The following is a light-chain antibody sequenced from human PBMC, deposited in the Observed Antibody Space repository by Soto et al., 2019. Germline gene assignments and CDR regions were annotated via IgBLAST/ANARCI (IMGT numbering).Light chain of an antibody. J-gene: IGKJ5*01. CDR1: EDISAC. V-gene: IGKV1-12*01. Sequence: DIQMTQSPSSVAASVGDRVSITCRSSEDISACVAWYQQKPGKAPKLLIYAASSLQSGVPSSFSGSGSGTDFTLTISSLQHEDFATYYCQHADSFHLITFGQGTRVEIK. CDR2: AAS. CDR3: QHADSFHLIT.